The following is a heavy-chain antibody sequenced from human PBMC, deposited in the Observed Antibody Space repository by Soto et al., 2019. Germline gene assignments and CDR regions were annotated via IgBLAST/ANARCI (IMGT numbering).Heavy chain of an antibody. D-gene: IGHD3-10*01. Sequence: AQLKVSGEASGYTFTSYGISWVRQAPGQGRGGMGWISAYNGNTNYAQKLQGRVTMTTDTSTSRTIGEVRSRRCDATAVYYGARDHGSGSYYYGMDVWGQGTTVTVSS. CDR1: GYTFTSYG. V-gene: IGHV1-18*01. J-gene: IGHJ6*02. CDR3: ARDHGSGSYYYGMDV. CDR2: ISAYNGNT.